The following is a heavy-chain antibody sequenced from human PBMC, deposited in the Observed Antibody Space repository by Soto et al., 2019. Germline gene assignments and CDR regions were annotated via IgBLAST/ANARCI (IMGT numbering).Heavy chain of an antibody. D-gene: IGHD6-19*01. CDR1: GYTFTSYA. CDR3: ARAVAVPADFDY. CDR2: INAGNGNT. V-gene: IGHV1-3*01. J-gene: IGHJ4*02. Sequence: ASVKVSCKASGYTFTSYAMHWVRQAPGQRLEWMGWINAGNGNTKYSQKFQGRVTITRDTSASTAYMELSSLRSEDTSVFFCARAVAVPADFDYWGQGTLVTVSS.